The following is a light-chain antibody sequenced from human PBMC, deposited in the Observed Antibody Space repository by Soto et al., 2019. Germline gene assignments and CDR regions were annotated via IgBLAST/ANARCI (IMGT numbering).Light chain of an antibody. V-gene: IGKV4-1*01. CDR3: QQSYSPPLT. CDR1: QTVFYGTNKKNY. CDR2: WAS. Sequence: DIVMTQSPDSLAVSLGERATMNCKSSQTVFYGTNKKNYLAWYQXKQGQPPKVXIYWASTRESGVPDRFSGSGSGTDLTITINSLQAEDVEVYYCQQSYSPPLTFGGGTKVDIK. J-gene: IGKJ4*01.